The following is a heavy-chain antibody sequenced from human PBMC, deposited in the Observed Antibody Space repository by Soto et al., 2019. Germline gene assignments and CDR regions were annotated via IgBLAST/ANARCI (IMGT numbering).Heavy chain of an antibody. V-gene: IGHV3-30*18. Sequence: GGSLRLSCAASGFTFSSYGMHWVRQAPGKGLEWVAVISYDGSNKYYADSVKGRFTISRDNSKNTLYLQMNSLRAEDTAVYYCAKDDSQTYFGQYYVNAVSSQGTTDPGSS. J-gene: IGHJ6*02. D-gene: IGHD3-10*02. CDR3: AKDDSQTYFGQYYVNAV. CDR2: ISYDGSNK. CDR1: GFTFSSYG.